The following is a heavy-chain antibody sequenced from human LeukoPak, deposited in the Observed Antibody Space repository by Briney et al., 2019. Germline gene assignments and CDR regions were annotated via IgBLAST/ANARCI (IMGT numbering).Heavy chain of an antibody. CDR1: GGSFSGYY. D-gene: IGHD4-11*01. V-gene: IGHV4-34*01. J-gene: IGHJ4*02. CDR3: ARGPTVTILDY. CDR2: INHSGST. Sequence: PSETLSLTCAVYGGSFSGYYWSWIRQPPGKGLEWIGEINHSGSTNYNPSLKSRVTISVDTSKNQFSLKLSSVTAADTAVYYCARGPTVTILDYWGQGTLVTVSS.